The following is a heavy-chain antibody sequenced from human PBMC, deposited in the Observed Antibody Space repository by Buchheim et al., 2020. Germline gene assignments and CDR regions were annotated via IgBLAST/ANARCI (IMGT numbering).Heavy chain of an antibody. J-gene: IGHJ4*02. CDR3: AKGDWGY. D-gene: IGHD3-16*01. CDR1: GFSFNSYS. CDR2: ISYDSVNI. Sequence: EVQLVESGGGLVQPGGSLRLSCAASGFSFNSYSMNWVRQAPGKGLEWVSYISYDSVNIHYADSVKGRFTISRDNAKNSLYLQMTSLRAEDTAVYYCAKGDWGYWGQGTL. V-gene: IGHV3-48*01.